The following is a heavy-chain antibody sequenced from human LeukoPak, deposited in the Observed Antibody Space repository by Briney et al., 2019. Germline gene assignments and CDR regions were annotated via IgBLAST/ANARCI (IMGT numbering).Heavy chain of an antibody. CDR1: GYTFTGYY. J-gene: IGHJ4*02. Sequence: ASVKVSCKASGYTFTGYYMYWVRQAPGQGLEWMGWINPNSGGTNYAQKFQGRVTMTRDTSISTAYMELSRLRSDDTAVYYCARGLTRYSSAAIDYWGQGTLVTVSS. CDR3: ARGLTRYSSAAIDY. D-gene: IGHD6-25*01. CDR2: INPNSGGT. V-gene: IGHV1-2*02.